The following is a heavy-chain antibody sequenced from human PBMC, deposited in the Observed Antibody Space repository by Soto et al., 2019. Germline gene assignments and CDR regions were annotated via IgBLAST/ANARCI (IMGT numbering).Heavy chain of an antibody. Sequence: AVKVSCKASGGTFSSYTISWVRQAPGQGLEWMGRIIPILGIANYAQKFQGRVTITADKSTSTAYMELSSLRSGDTAVYYCAREEYYYGSGAFFDYWGQGTLVTVSS. CDR3: AREEYYYGSGAFFDY. J-gene: IGHJ4*02. D-gene: IGHD3-10*01. V-gene: IGHV1-69*04. CDR2: IIPILGIA. CDR1: GGTFSSYT.